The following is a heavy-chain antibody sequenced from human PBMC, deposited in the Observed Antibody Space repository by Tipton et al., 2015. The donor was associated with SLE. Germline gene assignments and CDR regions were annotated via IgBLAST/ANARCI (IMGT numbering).Heavy chain of an antibody. CDR2: VYRSGIT. J-gene: IGHJ5*02. V-gene: IGHV4-59*07. Sequence: TLSLTCTVSGGSIRSYYWTWIRQPPGKRLEWIAYVYRSGITNYNPSLQSRVTISVDRSKNQFSLKLTSLTAADTAVYYCARGPPFMEWERNWFDPWGQGTQVTVSS. D-gene: IGHD3-3*02. CDR1: GGSIRSYY. CDR3: ARGPPFMEWERNWFDP.